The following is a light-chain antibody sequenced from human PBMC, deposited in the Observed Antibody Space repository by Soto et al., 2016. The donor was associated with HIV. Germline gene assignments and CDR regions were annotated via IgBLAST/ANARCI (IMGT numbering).Light chain of an antibody. CDR3: QAWDANTVI. CDR2: EDN. V-gene: IGLV3-1*01. CDR1: KLESKY. Sequence: SYELTQPPSVSVSPGQTASITCSRHKLESKYTAWYQQKSGQSPVLVIYEDNKRPSGVPARFSGSNSGNTATLTISGTQPMDEADYFCQAWDANTVIFGAGTKLTVL. J-gene: IGLJ2*01.